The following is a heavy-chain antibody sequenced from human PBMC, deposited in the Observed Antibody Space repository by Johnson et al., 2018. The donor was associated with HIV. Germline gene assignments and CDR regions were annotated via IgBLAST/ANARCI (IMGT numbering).Heavy chain of an antibody. CDR3: AKVGGRHDYGDYLGAFDI. Sequence: QEKLVESGGGVVQPGGSLRLSCAASGFTFSSYGMHWVRQAPGKGLEWVAFIRYDGSNKYDADSVKGRFTISRDNSKNTLYLQMNSLRAEDTAVYYCAKVGGRHDYGDYLGAFDIWGQGTMVTVSS. V-gene: IGHV3-30*02. CDR2: IRYDGSNK. J-gene: IGHJ3*02. CDR1: GFTFSSYG. D-gene: IGHD4-17*01.